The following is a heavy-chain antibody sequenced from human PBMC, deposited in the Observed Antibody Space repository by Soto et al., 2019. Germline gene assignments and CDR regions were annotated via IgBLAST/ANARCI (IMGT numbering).Heavy chain of an antibody. CDR1: GFTFDNYG. Sequence: GWSLRLSCASSGFTFDNYGMHWVRQAPGKGLEWVSGISYDGSYKYYADSVKGRFIISRDNPKNTLYLQMNSLRTEDTAVYYCAKELSHSYGYTRYYFYGMDVWGPGTTVTVSS. V-gene: IGHV3-30*18. D-gene: IGHD5-18*01. CDR2: ISYDGSYK. J-gene: IGHJ6*02. CDR3: AKELSHSYGYTRYYFYGMDV.